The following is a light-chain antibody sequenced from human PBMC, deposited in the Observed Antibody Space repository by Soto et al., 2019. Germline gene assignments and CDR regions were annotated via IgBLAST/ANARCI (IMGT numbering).Light chain of an antibody. V-gene: IGKV4-1*01. CDR3: QQYRATPLT. CDR2: WAS. CDR1: QSVLYSSNNKNF. J-gene: IGKJ4*01. Sequence: DIVMTQSPDSLAVSLGERATINCKSSQSVLYSSNNKNFLAWYQQKPGQPPKLLIYWASTRESGVPDRFSGSGSGTDFTLTINSLQPVDVAVYSCQQYRATPLTFGGGTKVEIK.